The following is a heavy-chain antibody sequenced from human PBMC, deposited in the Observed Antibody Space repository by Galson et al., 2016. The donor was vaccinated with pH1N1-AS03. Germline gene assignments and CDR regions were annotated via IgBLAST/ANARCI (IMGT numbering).Heavy chain of an antibody. V-gene: IGHV4-59*08. CDR2: IYYSGST. J-gene: IGHJ4*02. CDR3: ARHWGSSGYYFDY. Sequence: SETLSLTCTVSGGSISSYYWSWIRQLPGKGLEWIGYIYYSGSTNYNPSLKSRVTISVDTSKNQFSLKLSSVTAADTAVYDCARHWGSSGYYFDYWGQGTLVPVSS. CDR1: GGSISSYY. D-gene: IGHD6-25*01.